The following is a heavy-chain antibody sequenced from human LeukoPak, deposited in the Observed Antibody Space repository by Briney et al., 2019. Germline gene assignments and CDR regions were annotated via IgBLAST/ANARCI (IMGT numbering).Heavy chain of an antibody. CDR1: GFIFNSYR. CDR3: ARDLKSAFDY. Sequence: PGGSLRLSCAASGFIFNSYRMHWVRQAPGKGLVWVSGVNRDGSYTNYADAVKGRSTISRDNAKNTLYLQMNSLRAEDTAVYYCARDLKSAFDYWGRGTLATVSS. CDR2: VNRDGSYT. V-gene: IGHV3-74*01. J-gene: IGHJ4*02.